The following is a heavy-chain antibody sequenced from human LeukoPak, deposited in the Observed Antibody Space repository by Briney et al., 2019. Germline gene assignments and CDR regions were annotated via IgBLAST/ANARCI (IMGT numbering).Heavy chain of an antibody. CDR2: IYHSGST. D-gene: IGHD2-2*01. CDR3: ARVVRRAGATRFDP. CDR1: GGPISSSNW. J-gene: IGHJ5*02. V-gene: IGHV4-4*02. Sequence: SGTLSLTCAVSGGPISSSNWWSWVSQPPGKRLEWIGEIYHSGSTNYNPSLKSRVTISVDKSKNQFSLKLSSVTAADTAVYYCARVVRRAGATRFDPWGQGTLVTVSS.